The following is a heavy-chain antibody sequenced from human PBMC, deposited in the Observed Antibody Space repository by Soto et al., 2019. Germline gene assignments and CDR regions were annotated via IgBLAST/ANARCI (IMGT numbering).Heavy chain of an antibody. CDR1: GFTFSGYA. CDR3: AKFRITMVRGVTIDS. CDR2: ISASSHDT. D-gene: IGHD3-10*01. J-gene: IGHJ4*02. Sequence: GGSLRLSCEASGFTFSGYAMGWVRQAPGKGLEWVSTISASSHDTYSADSVKGRFTISRDNSKNTRYVQMNSLRAEDTAIYYCAKFRITMVRGVTIDSWGQGTLVTVSS. V-gene: IGHV3-23*01.